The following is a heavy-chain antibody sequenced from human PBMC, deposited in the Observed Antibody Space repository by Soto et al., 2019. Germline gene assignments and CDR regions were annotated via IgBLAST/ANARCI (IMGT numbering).Heavy chain of an antibody. J-gene: IGHJ4*02. CDR1: GFTVKGNY. Sequence: LRLSCAPSGFTVKGNYVGWARQASGKEVEWVSIIFSGGMTYYADSVKGRFTISKDISKNTLSLQMNSLRADDTAVYFCAGASNFNYAFEYWGLGTPVTVSS. CDR3: AGASNFNYAFEY. CDR2: IFSGGMT. V-gene: IGHV3-53*01. D-gene: IGHD1-7*01.